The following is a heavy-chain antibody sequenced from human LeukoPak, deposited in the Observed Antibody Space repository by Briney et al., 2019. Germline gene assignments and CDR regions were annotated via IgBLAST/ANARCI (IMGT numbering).Heavy chain of an antibody. V-gene: IGHV1-46*01. CDR3: AKDPPDYDFWSGYPGY. CDR1: GYTFTSYY. Sequence: ASVKVSCKASGYTFTSYYMHWVRQAPGQGLEWMGIINPSGGSTSYAQKFQGRVTMTRDTSTSTVYMELSSLRSEDTAVYYCAKDPPDYDFWSGYPGYWGQGTLVTVSS. D-gene: IGHD3-3*01. J-gene: IGHJ4*02. CDR2: INPSGGST.